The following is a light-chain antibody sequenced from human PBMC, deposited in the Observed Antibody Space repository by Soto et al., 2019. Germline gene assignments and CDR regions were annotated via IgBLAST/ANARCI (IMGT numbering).Light chain of an antibody. CDR1: QDISNY. V-gene: IGKV1-39*01. J-gene: IGKJ5*01. CDR3: LQTYTFPCT. CDR2: AAS. Sequence: DIQMTQSPSSLSASVGDTVTLICRASQDISNYLNWFQQKPGKAPKLLIYAASTLRSGVPSRFSGGESGTEFTLTISSLQPEVFATYCCLQTYTFPCTF.